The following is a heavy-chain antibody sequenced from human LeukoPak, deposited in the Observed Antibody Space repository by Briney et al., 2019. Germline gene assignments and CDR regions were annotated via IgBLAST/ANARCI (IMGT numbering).Heavy chain of an antibody. J-gene: IGHJ5*02. CDR3: ARVVCSSTSCYGYNWFDP. CDR2: INPSGGST. CDR1: GYTFTSYG. D-gene: IGHD2-2*01. V-gene: IGHV1-46*01. Sequence: ASVTVTCKASGYTFTSYGISWVRQAHGQGLEWMGIINPSGGSTSYAQKFQGRVTMTRDTYTSTVYMELSSLRSEDTAVYYCARVVCSSTSCYGYNWFDPWGQGTLVTVSS.